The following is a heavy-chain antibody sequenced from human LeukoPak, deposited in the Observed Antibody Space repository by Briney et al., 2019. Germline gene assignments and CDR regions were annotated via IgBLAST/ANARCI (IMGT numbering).Heavy chain of an antibody. J-gene: IGHJ3*02. CDR3: ASGYAWGSYRDAFDI. CDR1: GFTFSDYY. CDR2: ISSSGSTI. Sequence: GGSLRLSCAASGFTFSDYYMSWIRQAPGKGLEWVSYISSSGSTIYYADSVKGRFTISRDNAKNSLYLQMNSLRAEDTAVYYCASGYAWGSYRDAFDIWGQGTMVTVSS. V-gene: IGHV3-11*04. D-gene: IGHD3-16*02.